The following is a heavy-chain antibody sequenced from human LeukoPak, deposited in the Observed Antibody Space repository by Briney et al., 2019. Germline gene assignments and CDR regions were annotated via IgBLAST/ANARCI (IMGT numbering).Heavy chain of an antibody. CDR2: ISSSGSTI. Sequence: KPGGSLRLSCAASGFTFSDYYMSWIRQAPGKGLEWVSYISSSGSTIYYADSVRGRFTISRETATNSLYLQMYSLRAENTALYYSARVTTEYYDSLTGYYSSGCGYYMYVWGKGTTVTISS. J-gene: IGHJ6*03. CDR1: GFTFSDYY. D-gene: IGHD3-9*01. CDR3: ARVTTEYYDSLTGYYSSGCGYYMYV. V-gene: IGHV3-11*01.